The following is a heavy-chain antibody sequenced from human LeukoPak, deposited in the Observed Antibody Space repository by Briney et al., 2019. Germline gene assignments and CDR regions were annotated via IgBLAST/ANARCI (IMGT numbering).Heavy chain of an antibody. CDR3: ARHVYGIWDY. CDR1: GGSISSSSYY. J-gene: IGHJ4*02. V-gene: IGHV4-39*01. D-gene: IGHD2/OR15-2a*01. CDR2: IYYSGST. Sequence: PSETLSLTCTVSGGSISSSSYYWGWIRQPPGKGLEWIGSIYYSGSTYYNPSLKSRVTISVDTSKNQFSLKLSSVTAADTAVYYCARHVYGIWDYWGQGTLVTVSS.